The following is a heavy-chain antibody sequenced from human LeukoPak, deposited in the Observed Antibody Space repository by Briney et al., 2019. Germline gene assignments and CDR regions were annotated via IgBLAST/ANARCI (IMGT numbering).Heavy chain of an antibody. J-gene: IGHJ4*02. CDR3: AKERGYTSGSGSLDY. Sequence: PGRSLRLSCAASGFTFSNHAMSWVRQVPGKGLEWVSTISGSGGSTYYADSLKGRITISRDNSKNTLYLQMNSLRAEDTAVYHCAKERGYTSGSGSLDYWGQGTLVTVSS. CDR2: ISGSGGST. D-gene: IGHD6-19*01. CDR1: GFTFSNHA. V-gene: IGHV3-23*01.